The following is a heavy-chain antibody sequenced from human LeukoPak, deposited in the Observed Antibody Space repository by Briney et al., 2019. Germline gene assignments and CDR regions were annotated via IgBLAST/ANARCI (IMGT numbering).Heavy chain of an antibody. D-gene: IGHD6-13*01. CDR1: GDSISSYY. J-gene: IGHJ4*02. V-gene: IGHV4-59*01. Sequence: SETLSLTCIVSGDSISSYYWSWIRQPPGKGLEWIGYIYYSGSTNYNPSLKSRVTISVDASKNHFSLKLSSVTAADTAVYYCAAGYSSIIDYWGQGTLVTVSS. CDR3: AAGYSSIIDY. CDR2: IYYSGST.